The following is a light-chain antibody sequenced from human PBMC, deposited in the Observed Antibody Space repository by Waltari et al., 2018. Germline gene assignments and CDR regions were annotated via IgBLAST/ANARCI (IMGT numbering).Light chain of an antibody. CDR1: QSISSY. CDR3: QQSYSTRWT. Sequence: DIQMTQSPFSLSASVGDRVTITCRARQSISSYLNWYQQKPGRAPKPLIYAASSLQSGVPSRFSGSGSGTDFTLTISSLQPEDFATYYCQQSYSTRWTFGQGTKVEIK. J-gene: IGKJ1*01. V-gene: IGKV1-39*01. CDR2: AAS.